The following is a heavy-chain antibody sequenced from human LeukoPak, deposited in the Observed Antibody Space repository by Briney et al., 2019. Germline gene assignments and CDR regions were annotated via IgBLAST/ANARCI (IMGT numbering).Heavy chain of an antibody. CDR2: IKQDGSEK. Sequence: GGSLRLSCAASGFTFSSYAMSWVRQAPGKGLEWVANIKQDGSEKYYVDSVKGRFTISRDNAKNSLYLQMNSLRAEDTAVYYCARFLGYMDVWGKGTTVTVSS. D-gene: IGHD3-10*01. CDR3: ARFLGYMDV. CDR1: GFTFSSYA. J-gene: IGHJ6*03. V-gene: IGHV3-7*01.